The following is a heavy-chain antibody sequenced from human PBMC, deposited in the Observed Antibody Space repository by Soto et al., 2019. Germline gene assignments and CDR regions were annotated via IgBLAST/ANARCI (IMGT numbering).Heavy chain of an antibody. D-gene: IGHD1-26*01. CDR2: LYGSGGGI. Sequence: PGGSRRRSCAACGCTFSDYAINWIRQGPGKGMQWVSGLYGSGGGIHYADSVKGRYTSCRDNSPCSAYLQLNNLRVEDTAPYYCAGAAVPFDGIWIAHDWGQRTAVTASS. J-gene: IGHJ4*02. CDR1: GCTFSDYA. V-gene: IGHV3-23*01. CDR3: AGAAVPFDGIWIAHD.